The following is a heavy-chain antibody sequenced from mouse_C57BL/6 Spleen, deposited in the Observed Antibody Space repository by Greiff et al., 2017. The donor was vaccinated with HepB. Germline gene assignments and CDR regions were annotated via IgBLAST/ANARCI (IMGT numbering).Heavy chain of an antibody. CDR3: ARRGNWDVLDY. CDR2: IYPGSGST. CDR1: GYTFTSYW. V-gene: IGHV1-55*01. D-gene: IGHD4-1*02. J-gene: IGHJ2*01. Sequence: VQLQQPGAELVKPGASVKMSCKASGYTFTSYWITWVTQRPGQGLEWIGDIYPGSGSTNYNEKFKSKATLTVDTSSSTAYMQLSSLTSEDSAVYYCARRGNWDVLDYWGQGTTLTVSS.